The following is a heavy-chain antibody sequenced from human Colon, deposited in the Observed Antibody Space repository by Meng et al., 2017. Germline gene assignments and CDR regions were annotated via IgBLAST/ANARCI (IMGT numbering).Heavy chain of an antibody. CDR3: ARSVRLGVAGKSGAY. CDR1: CGSFSGYS. V-gene: IGHV4-34*01. D-gene: IGHD6-19*01. J-gene: IGHJ4*02. CDR2: INHTGNT. Sequence: QVQLQQWGAGRLKPSETLSLTCAVYCGSFSGYSWSWIRQPPGKGLEWIGEINHTGNTSYNPSLKSRLTISVDTSKNQFSLNLSSVTAADTPLYYCARSVRLGVAGKSGAYWGQGTLVTVSS.